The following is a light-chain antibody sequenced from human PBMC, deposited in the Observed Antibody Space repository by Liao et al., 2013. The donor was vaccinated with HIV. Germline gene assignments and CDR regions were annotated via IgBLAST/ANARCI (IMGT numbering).Light chain of an antibody. Sequence: SYVLTQPPSVSVAPGKTARITCGGNNIGIKNVNWYQQKPGQAPVLVLYSDNVRPSRIPARFSATNSGNSATLTISRVEAGDEADYYCQVWDSATDLQVFGGGTKLTVL. CDR2: SDN. J-gene: IGLJ3*02. V-gene: IGLV3-21*04. CDR1: NIGIKN. CDR3: QVWDSATDLQV.